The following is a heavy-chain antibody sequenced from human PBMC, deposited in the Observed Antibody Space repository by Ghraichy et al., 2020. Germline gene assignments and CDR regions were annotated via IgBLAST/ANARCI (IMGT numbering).Heavy chain of an antibody. J-gene: IGHJ3*02. V-gene: IGHV4-34*01. Sequence: SQTLSLTCAVYGGSFSGYYWSWIRQPPGKGLEWIGEINHSGSTNYNPSLKSRVTISVDTSKNQFSLKLSSVTAADTAVYYCARGWYYDFWSGYLSAFDIWGQGTMVTVSS. CDR3: ARGWYYDFWSGYLSAFDI. CDR1: GGSFSGYY. CDR2: INHSGST. D-gene: IGHD3-3*01.